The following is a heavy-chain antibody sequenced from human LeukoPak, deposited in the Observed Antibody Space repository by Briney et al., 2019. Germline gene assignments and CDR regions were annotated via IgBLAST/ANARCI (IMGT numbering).Heavy chain of an antibody. D-gene: IGHD1-26*01. J-gene: IGHJ4*02. CDR1: GYTFTSYG. V-gene: IGHV1-18*01. CDR3: ARVTILGATLDY. Sequence: ASVKVSCKASGYTFTSYGCIWVRQAPGQGLEWMGWISAYNGNTNYAQKLQGRVTMTTDTSTSTAYMELRSLRSDDTAVYYCARVTILGATLDYWGQGTLVTVSS. CDR2: ISAYNGNT.